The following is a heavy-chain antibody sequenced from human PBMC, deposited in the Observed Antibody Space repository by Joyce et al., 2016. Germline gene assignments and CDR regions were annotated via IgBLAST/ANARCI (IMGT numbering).Heavy chain of an antibody. J-gene: IGHJ6*02. CDR3: ASRGTSNISDHYYGMDL. CDR1: GYTFTSYS. Sequence: KRPGASVKISCKAYGYTFTSYSVHWVRPAPGQGLEWVGMIDPSGGSATYAQRFQGRVIMTRDTSTSTVYMKLNSLRSEDTAVYYCASRGTSNISDHYYGMDLWGQGTTVTVSS. V-gene: IGHV1-46*01. D-gene: IGHD2-21*02. CDR2: IDPSGGSA.